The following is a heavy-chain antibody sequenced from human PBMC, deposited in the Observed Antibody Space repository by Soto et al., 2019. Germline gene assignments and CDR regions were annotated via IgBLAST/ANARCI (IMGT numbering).Heavy chain of an antibody. V-gene: IGHV1-46*01. CDR3: ARACGGSRVFYY. CDR1: GYTFTKYF. D-gene: IGHD2-15*01. Sequence: QVQLVQSGAEVNKPGASVKVSCKTSGYTFTKYFIHWVRQAPGQGLEWMAIINPSAGSTNYAQKFQGRVTGTRDTSTSTVYMELSSLRSEDTAGYYCARACGGSRVFYYWGQGTLVTVSS. J-gene: IGHJ4*02. CDR2: INPSAGST.